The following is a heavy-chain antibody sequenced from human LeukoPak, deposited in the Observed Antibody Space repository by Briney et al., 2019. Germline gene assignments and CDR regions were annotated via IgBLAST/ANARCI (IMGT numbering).Heavy chain of an antibody. Sequence: GGSLRLSCAASGFTFSSYAMSWVRQAPGKGLEGVSGISGSGGTTYYADSVQGRFTLSRDNSKNTLSLQMSSLRAEDTAVYYCTKGRGSSWYLHFDYWGQGTLVTVSS. D-gene: IGHD6-13*01. J-gene: IGHJ4*02. CDR2: ISGSGGTT. V-gene: IGHV3-23*01. CDR3: TKGRGSSWYLHFDY. CDR1: GFTFSSYA.